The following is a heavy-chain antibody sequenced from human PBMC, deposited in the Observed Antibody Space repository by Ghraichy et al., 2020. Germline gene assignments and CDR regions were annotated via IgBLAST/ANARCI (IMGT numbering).Heavy chain of an antibody. V-gene: IGHV4-59*01. CDR3: ARAREPGDAFDI. CDR2: IYYSGST. CDR1: GGSISSYY. D-gene: IGHD1-26*01. J-gene: IGHJ3*02. Sequence: SETLSLTCTVSGGSISSYYWSWIRQPPGKGLEWIGYIYYSGSTNYNPSLKSRVTISVDTSKNQFSLKLSSVTAADTAVYYCARAREPGDAFDIWGQGRMVTVSS.